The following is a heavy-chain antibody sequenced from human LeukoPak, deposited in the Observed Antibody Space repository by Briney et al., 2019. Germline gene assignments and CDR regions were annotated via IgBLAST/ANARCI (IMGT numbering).Heavy chain of an antibody. CDR2: TYFRSRWYN. D-gene: IGHD6-19*01. CDR3: ARDLGTTGWYTFDY. Sequence: SQTLSLTCAISGDSVSSNNGAWNWIRQSPSIGLEWLGRTYFRSRWYNDFAESMKGRMTIDPDTSKNQFSLQLTSVTPEDTAVYYCARDLGTTGWYTFDYWGQGTLVTVSS. V-gene: IGHV6-1*01. J-gene: IGHJ4*02. CDR1: GDSVSSNNGA.